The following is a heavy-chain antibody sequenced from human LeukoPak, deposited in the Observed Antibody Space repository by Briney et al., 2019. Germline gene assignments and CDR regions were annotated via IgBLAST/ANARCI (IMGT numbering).Heavy chain of an antibody. CDR1: GGSFSGYY. CDR2: INHSGST. CDR3: ARGEPWEYSSSWTRYFDL. V-gene: IGHV4-34*01. D-gene: IGHD6-13*01. Sequence: PSETPSLTCAVYGGSFSGYYWSWIRQPPGKGLEGIGEINHSGSTNYNPSLKSRVTISVDTSKNQFSLKLSSVTAADTAVYYCARGEPWEYSSSWTRYFDLWGRGTLVTVSS. J-gene: IGHJ2*01.